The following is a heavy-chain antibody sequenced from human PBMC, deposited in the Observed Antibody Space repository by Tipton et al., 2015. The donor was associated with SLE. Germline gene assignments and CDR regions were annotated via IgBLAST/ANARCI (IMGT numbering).Heavy chain of an antibody. Sequence: TLSLTCTVSGASVSSFCWNCIRQSPGTGLEWFACVCNSVRTNYDPSLKSRGTISVDTSKNHFSLQLTSVTPEDTAVYYCARGFLYDGFQVWGQGTLVTVSS. D-gene: IGHD2-2*02. CDR2: VCNSVRT. J-gene: IGHJ1*01. CDR3: ARGFLYDGFQV. CDR1: GASVSSFC. V-gene: IGHV4-59*02.